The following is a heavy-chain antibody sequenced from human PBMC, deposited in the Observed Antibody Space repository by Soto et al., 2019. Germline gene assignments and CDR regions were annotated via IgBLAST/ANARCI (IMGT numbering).Heavy chain of an antibody. J-gene: IGHJ4*02. D-gene: IGHD4-17*01. CDR3: ARWSGYADA. CDR2: LSGGGANT. Sequence: GGSLRLSCAASGFSFSTYSMAWVRQAAGKGPQWVSGLSGGGANTFYIDSVRGRFTIPVDNPKNTVYLQMDSLRADDTAVYYCARWSGYADAWGRGTLVTVSS. V-gene: IGHV3-23*01. CDR1: GFSFSTYS.